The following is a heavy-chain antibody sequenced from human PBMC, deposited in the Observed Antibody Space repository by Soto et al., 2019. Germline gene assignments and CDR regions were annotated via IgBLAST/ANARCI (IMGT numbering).Heavy chain of an antibody. J-gene: IGHJ4*02. CDR1: GFTFSSYS. Sequence: PGGSLRLSCAASGFTFSSYSMNWVRQAPGKGLEWVSSISSSSSYIYYADSVKGRFTISRDNAKNSLYLQMNSLRAEDTAVYYCARDPVYDFWSGYSGTHDYWGQGTLVTVSS. CDR2: ISSSSSYI. V-gene: IGHV3-21*01. D-gene: IGHD3-3*01. CDR3: ARDPVYDFWSGYSGTHDY.